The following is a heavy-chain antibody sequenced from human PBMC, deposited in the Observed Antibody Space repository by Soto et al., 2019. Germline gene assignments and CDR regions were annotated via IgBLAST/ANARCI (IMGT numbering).Heavy chain of an antibody. J-gene: IGHJ5*02. D-gene: IGHD7-27*01. Sequence: EVQPVESGGGLVQPGESLRLSCAASGFTVSNNYMSWVRQAPGKGLEWVSFIYSGGNTYYADSVKGRFTISRDKSKNTLYLQMNNLRVEDTAVYYCTRRPGSWGQGTLVTVSS. CDR1: GFTVSNNY. CDR2: IYSGGNT. V-gene: IGHV3-66*01. CDR3: TRRPGS.